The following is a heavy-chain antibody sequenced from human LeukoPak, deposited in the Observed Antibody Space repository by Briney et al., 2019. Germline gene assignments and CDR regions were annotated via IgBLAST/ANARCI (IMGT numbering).Heavy chain of an antibody. J-gene: IGHJ3*02. CDR1: GFTFRSYA. Sequence: GGSLRLSCAASGFTFRSYAMSWVRQAPGKGLEWVSAISGSGGSTYYADSVKGRFTISRDNSKNTLYLQMNSLRAEDTAVYYCAKDSIELRYFDWLPHHDAFDIWGQGTMVTVSS. CDR2: ISGSGGST. D-gene: IGHD3-9*01. CDR3: AKDSIELRYFDWLPHHDAFDI. V-gene: IGHV3-23*01.